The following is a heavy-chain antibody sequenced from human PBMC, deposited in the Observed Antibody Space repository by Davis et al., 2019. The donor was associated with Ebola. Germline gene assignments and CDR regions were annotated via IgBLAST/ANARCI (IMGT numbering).Heavy chain of an antibody. CDR3: ARWDYGDYVFDY. CDR1: GGSISSYY. D-gene: IGHD4-17*01. CDR2: IYTSGST. Sequence: PGGSLRLSCTVSGGSISSYYWSWIRQPAGKGLEWIGRIYTSGSTNYNPSLKSRVTMSVDTSKNQFSLKLSSVTAADTAVYYCARWDYGDYVFDYWGQGTLVTVSS. J-gene: IGHJ4*02. V-gene: IGHV4-4*07.